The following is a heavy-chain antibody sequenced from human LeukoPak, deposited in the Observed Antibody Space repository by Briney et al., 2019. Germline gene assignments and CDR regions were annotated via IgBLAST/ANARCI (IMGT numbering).Heavy chain of an antibody. Sequence: GGSLRLSCAASGFTFSSYAMSWVRQAPGKGLEWVSGIRGSGDITYYADSVKGRFTISRDNFKNTLYLQMNGLRAEDTAVYCCAKTRIVCTSVSCPGGGFDYWGHGTLVTVSS. J-gene: IGHJ4*01. CDR1: GFTFSSYA. D-gene: IGHD2-2*01. CDR3: AKTRIVCTSVSCPGGGFDY. CDR2: IRGSGDIT. V-gene: IGHV3-23*01.